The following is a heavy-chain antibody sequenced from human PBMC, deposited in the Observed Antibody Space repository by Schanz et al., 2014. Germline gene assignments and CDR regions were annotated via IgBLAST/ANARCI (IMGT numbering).Heavy chain of an antibody. V-gene: IGHV3-66*01. CDR1: GFTFSDYY. CDR2: MFPGGNT. Sequence: EVQLLESGGGLVQPGGSLRLSCAASGFTFSDYYMTWVRQAPGKGLEWVSIMFPGGNTYYADSVKGRFTISRDNSKNTLFLQMNSLRAEDTAVYYCAKDGVEAVATVWGQGILXTVSS. J-gene: IGHJ4*02. CDR3: AKDGVEAVATV. D-gene: IGHD5-12*01.